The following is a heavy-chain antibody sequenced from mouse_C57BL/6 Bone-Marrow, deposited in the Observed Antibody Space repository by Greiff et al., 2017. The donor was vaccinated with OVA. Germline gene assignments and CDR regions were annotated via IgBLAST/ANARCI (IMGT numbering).Heavy chain of an antibody. J-gene: IGHJ2*01. CDR2: IYPGDGDT. V-gene: IGHV1-82*01. CDR1: GYAFSCSW. D-gene: IGHD2-12*01. CDR3: AKHEDSYCACYFEF. Sequence: VKLLESGPELVKPGASVKISCKASGYAFSCSWMNWVKQRHGKGLEWIGRIYPGDGDTTYNGKFKGKATLTADKSSSTAYMQLNSLTSEDSAVYSCAKHEDSYCACYFEFGGQGTTLTVTS.